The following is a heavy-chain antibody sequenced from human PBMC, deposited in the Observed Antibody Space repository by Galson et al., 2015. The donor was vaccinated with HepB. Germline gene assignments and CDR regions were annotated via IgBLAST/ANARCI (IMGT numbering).Heavy chain of an antibody. CDR1: GGTFSSYA. CDR3: ARVGYSYGQYYFDD. J-gene: IGHJ4*02. Sequence: QSGAEVKKPGESLRISCKASGGTFSSYAISWVRQAPGQGLEWMGGIIPIFGTANYAQKFQGRVTITADESTSTAYMELSSLRSEDTAVYYCARVGYSYGQYYFDDWGQGPLITVSS. CDR2: IIPIFGTA. D-gene: IGHD5-18*01. V-gene: IGHV1-69*01.